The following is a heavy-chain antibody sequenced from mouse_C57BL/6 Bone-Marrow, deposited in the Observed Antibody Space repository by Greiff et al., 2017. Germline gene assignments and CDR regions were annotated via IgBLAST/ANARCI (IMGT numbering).Heavy chain of an antibody. D-gene: IGHD1-1*01. J-gene: IGHJ1*03. CDR3: ARSTVVAPQYWYFDV. CDR2: IYPRSGNT. Sequence: QVQLQQSGAELARPGASVKLSCKASGYTFTSYGISWVKQRTGQGLEWIGEIYPRSGNTYYNEKFKGKATLTADKSSSTAYMELRSLTSDDSAVYFCARSTVVAPQYWYFDVWGTGTTVTVSS. CDR1: GYTFTSYG. V-gene: IGHV1-81*01.